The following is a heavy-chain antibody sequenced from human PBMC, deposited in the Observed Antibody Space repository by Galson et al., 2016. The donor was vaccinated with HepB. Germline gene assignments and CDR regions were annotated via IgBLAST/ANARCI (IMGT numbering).Heavy chain of an antibody. V-gene: IGHV3-30-3*01. D-gene: IGHD3-16*02. J-gene: IGHJ4*02. Sequence: SLRLSCAASGFTFSSYAMHWVRQAPGKGLEWVAVISYDGSNKYYADSVKGRFTISRDNSNNTLYLQMNSLRTEETAVYCCAKTLYDYVWGSYRCPQDYCGQGTLVTVSS. CDR2: ISYDGSNK. CDR3: AKTLYDYVWGSYRCPQDY. CDR1: GFTFSSYA.